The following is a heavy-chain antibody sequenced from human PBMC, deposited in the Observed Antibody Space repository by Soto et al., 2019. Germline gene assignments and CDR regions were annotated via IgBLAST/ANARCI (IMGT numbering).Heavy chain of an antibody. J-gene: IGHJ5*02. Sequence: LRLSCTASGFTFSDYYMSWIRQAPGKGLEWISYISSASDYSTYADSVKGRFTISRDNAKNSLYLQLNNVRPDDTALYFCARHDYSNEHWFDTWGLGTAVTVS. CDR3: ARHDYSNEHWFDT. V-gene: IGHV3-11*06. CDR1: GFTFSDYY. CDR2: ISSASDYS. D-gene: IGHD4-4*01.